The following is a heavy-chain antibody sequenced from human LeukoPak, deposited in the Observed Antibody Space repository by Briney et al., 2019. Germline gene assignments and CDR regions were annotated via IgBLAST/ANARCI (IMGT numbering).Heavy chain of an antibody. V-gene: IGHV4-59*01. D-gene: IGHD2-2*01. CDR3: ARVYQSAEYYFDY. CDR1: VGSIDSYY. Sequence: SETLSLTCTVPVGSIDSYYWSWIRQPPGKGLEWIGYIYYTWSTKYHPSLKSRVTISLGTSKNQFSLKLTSVTAADTAVYYCARVYQSAEYYFDYWGQGTLVSVSS. CDR2: IYYTWST. J-gene: IGHJ4*02.